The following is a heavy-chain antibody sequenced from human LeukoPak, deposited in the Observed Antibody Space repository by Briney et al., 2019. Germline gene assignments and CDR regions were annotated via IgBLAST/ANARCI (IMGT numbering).Heavy chain of an antibody. V-gene: IGHV3-66*02. CDR1: GFTVSSNY. D-gene: IGHD2-2*02. Sequence: PGGSLRLSCAASGFTVSSNYMSWVRQVPGKGLEWVSVIYSGGSTYCADSVKGRFTISRDNSKNTLYLQMNSLRAEDTAVYYCARDTAWPLRFDYWGQGTLVTDSS. CDR2: IYSGGST. J-gene: IGHJ4*02. CDR3: ARDTAWPLRFDY.